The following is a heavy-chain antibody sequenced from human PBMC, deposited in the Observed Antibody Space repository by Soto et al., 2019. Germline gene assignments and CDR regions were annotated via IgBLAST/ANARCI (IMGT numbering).Heavy chain of an antibody. Sequence: GASVKVSCKTSGGTFSSYAISWVRQAPGQGLEWMGGIIPIFGTANYAQKFQGRVTITADESTSTAYVELSSLRSEDTAVYYCARDSRPAIVVVVAATGVYGMDVWGQGTTVTVSS. V-gene: IGHV1-69*13. CDR3: ARDSRPAIVVVVAATGVYGMDV. J-gene: IGHJ6*02. D-gene: IGHD2-15*01. CDR1: GGTFSSYA. CDR2: IIPIFGTA.